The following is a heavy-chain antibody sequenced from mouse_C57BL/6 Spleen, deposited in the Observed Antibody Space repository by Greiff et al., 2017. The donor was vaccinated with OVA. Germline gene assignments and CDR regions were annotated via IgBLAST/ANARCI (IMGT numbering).Heavy chain of an antibody. CDR1: GYTFTSYW. CDR3: ARYYGNYEDAMDY. V-gene: IGHV1-52*01. CDR2: IDPSDSET. Sequence: QVQLQQPGAELVRPGSSVKLSCKASGYTFTSYWMHWVKQRPIQGLEWIGNIDPSDSETHYNQKFKDKATLTVDKSSSTAYMQLSSLTSEDSAVYYCARYYGNYEDAMDYWGQGTSVTVAS. D-gene: IGHD2-1*01. J-gene: IGHJ4*01.